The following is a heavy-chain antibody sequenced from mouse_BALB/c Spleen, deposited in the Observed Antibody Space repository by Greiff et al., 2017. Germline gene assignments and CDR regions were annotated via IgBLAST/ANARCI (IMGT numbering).Heavy chain of an antibody. CDR2: ISSGGSYT. J-gene: IGHJ4*01. V-gene: IGHV5-9-4*01. CDR1: GFTFSSYA. D-gene: IGHD1-2*01. CDR3: AREALLRRAMDY. Sequence: EVQVVESGGGLVKPGGSLKLSCAASGFTFSSYAMSWVRQSPEKRLEWVAEISSGGSYTYYPDTVTGRFTISRDNAKNTLYLEMSSLRSEDTAMYYCAREALLRRAMDYWGQGTSVTVSS.